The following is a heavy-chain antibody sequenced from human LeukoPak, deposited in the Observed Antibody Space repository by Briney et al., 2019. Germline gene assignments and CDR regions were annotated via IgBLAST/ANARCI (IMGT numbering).Heavy chain of an antibody. CDR3: ARGPRITLIRGGQWYYYMDV. J-gene: IGHJ6*03. D-gene: IGHD3-10*01. Sequence: ASVKVSCKASGYTFTSYGISWVRQAPGQGLEWMGWINPNSGGTNYAQKFQGRVTMTRDTSTSTVYMELSSLRSEDTAVYYCARGPRITLIRGGQWYYYMDVWGKGTTVTISS. CDR2: INPNSGGT. CDR1: GYTFTSYG. V-gene: IGHV1-18*01.